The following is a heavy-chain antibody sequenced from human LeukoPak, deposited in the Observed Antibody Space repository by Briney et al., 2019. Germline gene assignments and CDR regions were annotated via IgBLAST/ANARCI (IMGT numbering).Heavy chain of an antibody. V-gene: IGHV3-13*01. CDR1: GFTFSSYD. D-gene: IGHD3-10*02. CDR3: AELGITMIGGV. Sequence: GGSLRLSCAASGFTFSSYDMHWVRHAPGTGLEWVSAIDTAGDTYYPGSVKCRFTISRANAKNSLYLQMNSLRAGDTAVYYCAELGITMIGGVWGKGSTVTISS. CDR2: IDTAGDT. J-gene: IGHJ6*04.